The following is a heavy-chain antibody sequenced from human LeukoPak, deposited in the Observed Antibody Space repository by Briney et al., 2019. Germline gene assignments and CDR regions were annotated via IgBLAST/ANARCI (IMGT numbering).Heavy chain of an antibody. J-gene: IGHJ5*02. CDR2: INHSGST. D-gene: IGHD6-19*01. Sequence: SETLSLTCAVYGGSFSGYYWSWIRRPPGKGLEWIGEINHSGSTNYNPSLKSRVTISVDTSKNQFSLKLSSVTAADTAVYYCARRSSGWYGDRNRGGYNWFDPWGQGTLVTVSS. V-gene: IGHV4-34*01. CDR3: ARRSSGWYGDRNRGGYNWFDP. CDR1: GGSFSGYY.